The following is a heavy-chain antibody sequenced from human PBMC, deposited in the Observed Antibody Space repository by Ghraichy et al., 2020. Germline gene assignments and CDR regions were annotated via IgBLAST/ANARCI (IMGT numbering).Heavy chain of an antibody. J-gene: IGHJ4*02. D-gene: IGHD3-22*01. V-gene: IGHV4-4*07. Sequence: SETLSLTCTVSCGSISSYYWSWIRQPAGKGLEWIGRIYTSGSTNYNPSLKSRVTMSVDTSKNQFSLKLSSVTAADTAVYYCASELEQSDYDSSGYYPDWGQGTLVTVSS. CDR2: IYTSGST. CDR1: CGSISSYY. CDR3: ASELEQSDYDSSGYYPD.